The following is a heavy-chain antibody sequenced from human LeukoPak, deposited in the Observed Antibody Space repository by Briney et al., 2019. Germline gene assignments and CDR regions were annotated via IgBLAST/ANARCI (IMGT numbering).Heavy chain of an antibody. CDR2: IYSGGNT. D-gene: IGHD3-10*01. Sequence: GGSLRLSCAASGFTVSSNSMNWVRQAPGKGLRWVSVIYSGGNTYYADSVKGRFTISRDNSKNTLYLQMNSLRAEDTAVYYCARENNFGSGMDVWGQGTTVTVSS. V-gene: IGHV3-53*01. J-gene: IGHJ6*02. CDR1: GFTVSSNS. CDR3: ARENNFGSGMDV.